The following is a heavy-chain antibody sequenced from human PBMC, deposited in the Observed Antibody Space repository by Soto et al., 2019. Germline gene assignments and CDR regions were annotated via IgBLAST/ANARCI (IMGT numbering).Heavy chain of an antibody. V-gene: IGHV3-23*01. CDR1: GFTFSSYA. D-gene: IGHD1-26*01. CDR2: ISGSGGST. CDR3: AKVSLPTSVGMMYGMDV. J-gene: IGHJ6*02. Sequence: GGSLRLSCAASGFTFSSYAMSWVRQAPGKGLEWVSAISGSGGSTYYADSVKGRFTISRDNSKNTLYLQMNSLRAEDTAVYYCAKVSLPTSVGMMYGMDVWGQGTTVTVSS.